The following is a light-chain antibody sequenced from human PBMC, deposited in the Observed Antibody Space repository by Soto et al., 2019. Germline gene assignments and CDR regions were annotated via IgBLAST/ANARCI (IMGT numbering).Light chain of an antibody. CDR2: DAS. J-gene: IGKJ3*01. CDR3: QQRSNWPT. CDR1: QSVSSY. Sequence: IVLTQSPATLSLSPGERATLSCRASQSVSSYLAWYQQKPGQAPRLLIYDASNRATGIPARFSGSGSGADFTLTISSLEPEDFAVYYCQQRSNWPTFGPGTKVDNK. V-gene: IGKV3-11*01.